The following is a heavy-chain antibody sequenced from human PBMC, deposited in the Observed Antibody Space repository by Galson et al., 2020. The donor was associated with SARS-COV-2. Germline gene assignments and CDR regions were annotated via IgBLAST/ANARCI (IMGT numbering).Heavy chain of an antibody. D-gene: IGHD3-10*02. J-gene: IGHJ3*02. CDR2: MSTGGDRT. V-gene: IGHV3-23*01. CDR1: GFTLSDYG. CDR3: AKAVVGCFDQSNDGFDI. Sequence: GESLKISCVASGFTLSDYGMRWVRQSPGKGLEWVSTMSTGGDRTYYADSVKGRFSISRDNSKSTVYLQMNSLTGEDTALYFCAKAVVGCFDQSNDGFDIWGQGTMVTVSS.